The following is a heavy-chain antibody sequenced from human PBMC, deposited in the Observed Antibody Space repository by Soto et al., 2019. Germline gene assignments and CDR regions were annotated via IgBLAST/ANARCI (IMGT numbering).Heavy chain of an antibody. J-gene: IGHJ4*02. V-gene: IGHV4-59*01. CDR1: GGSISSYY. Sequence: PSETLSLTCTVSGGSISSYYWSWIRQPPGKGLEWIGYIYYSGSTNYNPSLNSRVTISVDTSKSQFSLKLSSVTAADTAVYYCARAPETSRWCGESYYFDYWGQGTMVTVSS. CDR3: ARAPETSRWCGESYYFDY. D-gene: IGHD3-10*01. CDR2: IYYSGST.